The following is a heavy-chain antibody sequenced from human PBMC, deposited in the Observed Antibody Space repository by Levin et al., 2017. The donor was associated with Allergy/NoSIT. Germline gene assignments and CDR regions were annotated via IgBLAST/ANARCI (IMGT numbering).Heavy chain of an antibody. CDR1: GGSISSGSYY. Sequence: SQTLSLTCTVSGGSISSGSYYWSWIRQPAGKGLEWIGRIYTSGSTNYNPSLKSRVTISVDTSKNQFSLKLSSVTAADTAVYYCARHPLCSSTSCRYYYYYMDVWGKGTTVTVSS. J-gene: IGHJ6*03. D-gene: IGHD2-2*01. CDR3: ARHPLCSSTSCRYYYYYMDV. CDR2: IYTSGST. V-gene: IGHV4-61*02.